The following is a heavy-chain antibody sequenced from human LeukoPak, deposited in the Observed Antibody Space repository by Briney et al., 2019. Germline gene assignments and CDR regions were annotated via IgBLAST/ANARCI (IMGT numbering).Heavy chain of an antibody. CDR2: ISGSGGST. D-gene: IGHD5-18*01. J-gene: IGHJ4*02. CDR1: GFTFSSYA. CDR3: AKEKQLWLSVRYYFDY. V-gene: IGHV3-23*01. Sequence: GGSLRLSCAASGFTFSSYAMSWVRRAPGKGLEWVSAISGSGGSTYYADSVKGRFTISRDNSKNTLYLQMNSLRAEDTAVYYCAKEKQLWLSVRYYFDYWGQGTLVTVSS.